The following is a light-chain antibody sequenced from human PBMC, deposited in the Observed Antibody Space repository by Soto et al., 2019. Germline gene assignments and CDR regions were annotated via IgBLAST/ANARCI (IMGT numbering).Light chain of an antibody. Sequence: DIQMTQSPSTLSASVGDRVTITCRASQSISSWLAWYQQRPGKAPKLLIYEASIFESGVPSRFSGSGSGTQFTLTISSLQPDDFATYYCQQVNSYPQTFGQGTRLEIK. CDR1: QSISSW. J-gene: IGKJ5*01. CDR3: QQVNSYPQT. V-gene: IGKV1-5*03. CDR2: EAS.